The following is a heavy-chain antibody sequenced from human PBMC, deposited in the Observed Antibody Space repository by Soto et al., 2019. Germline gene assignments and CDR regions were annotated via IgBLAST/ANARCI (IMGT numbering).Heavy chain of an antibody. CDR1: GGSISSSSYY. CDR2: IYYSGST. J-gene: IGHJ4*02. V-gene: IGHV4-39*01. CDR3: ARHGTIFGVVIGPDY. Sequence: QLQLQESGPGLVKPSETLSLTCTVSGGSISSSSYYWGWIRQPPGKGLEWIGSIYYSGSTYYNPSLKSRVTISVDTSKNQFSLKLSSVTAADTAVYYCARHGTIFGVVIGPDYWGQGTLVTVSS. D-gene: IGHD3-3*01.